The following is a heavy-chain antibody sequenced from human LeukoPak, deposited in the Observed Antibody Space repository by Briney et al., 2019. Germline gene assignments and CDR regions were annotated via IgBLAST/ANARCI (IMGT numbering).Heavy chain of an antibody. V-gene: IGHV7-4-1*02. CDR2: INTNTGNP. D-gene: IGHD1-26*01. Sequence: WASVKVSCKASGYIFTSYAMDWVRQAPGQGREWMGGINTNTGNPTYAQGFTGRCVFSLDTSVSTAYLQISSLKAEDTAVYYCARGSSGSLLVDFDYWGQGTLVTVSS. CDR1: GYIFTSYA. J-gene: IGHJ4*02. CDR3: ARGSSGSLLVDFDY.